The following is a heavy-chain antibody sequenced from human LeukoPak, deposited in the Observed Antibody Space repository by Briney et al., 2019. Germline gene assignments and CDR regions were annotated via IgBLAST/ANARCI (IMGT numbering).Heavy chain of an antibody. Sequence: PGGSLRLSCAASGFTFSNSWMHWVRQGPGKGLVWVSRINTDRSDTTYADSVKGRFTISRDNAKNTLYLQMDSLRAEDTAVYYCASGKYCSSTSCYWSQGTLVTVSS. D-gene: IGHD2-2*01. J-gene: IGHJ4*02. V-gene: IGHV3-74*01. CDR1: GFTFSNSW. CDR3: ASGKYCSSTSCY. CDR2: INTDRSDT.